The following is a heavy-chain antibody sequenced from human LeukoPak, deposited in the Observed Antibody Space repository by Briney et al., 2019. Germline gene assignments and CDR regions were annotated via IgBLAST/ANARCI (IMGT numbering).Heavy chain of an antibody. D-gene: IGHD1-26*01. Sequence: ASVKVSCKASGYTFTGYYMHWVRQAPGQGLEWMGGIIPIFGTTNYAQKFQGRVTITADKSTSTAYMELRSLRSDDTAVYYCARGLGATFDYWGQGTLVTVSS. CDR1: GYTFTGYY. V-gene: IGHV1-69*06. CDR3: ARGLGATFDY. CDR2: IIPIFGTT. J-gene: IGHJ4*02.